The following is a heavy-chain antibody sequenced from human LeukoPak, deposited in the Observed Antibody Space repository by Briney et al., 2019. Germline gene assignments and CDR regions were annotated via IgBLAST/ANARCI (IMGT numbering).Heavy chain of an antibody. Sequence: GGSLRLSCAASGFTFSSSAMSWVRQAPRKGLEWVSVISENGDYTQFAESVKGRFTISRDNSKSTLYLQLNSLRAEDTAVYHCAKHGVTSLFYFDFWGRGTLVTVSS. V-gene: IGHV3-23*01. CDR3: AKHGVTSLFYFDF. J-gene: IGHJ2*01. CDR2: ISENGDYT. CDR1: GFTFSSSA. D-gene: IGHD2-21*02.